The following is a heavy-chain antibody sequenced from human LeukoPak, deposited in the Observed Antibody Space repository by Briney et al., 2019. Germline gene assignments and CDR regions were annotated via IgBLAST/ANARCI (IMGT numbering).Heavy chain of an antibody. CDR3: AKGDSSRFLNRFDP. Sequence: GGSLRLSCAASGSTFSSYAMSWVRQAPGKGLEWVSAISGSGGSTYYADSVKGRFTISRDNSKNTLYLQMNSLRAEDTAVYYCAKGDSSRFLNRFDPWGQGTLVTVSS. V-gene: IGHV3-23*01. CDR1: GSTFSSYA. D-gene: IGHD6-13*01. CDR2: ISGSGGST. J-gene: IGHJ5*02.